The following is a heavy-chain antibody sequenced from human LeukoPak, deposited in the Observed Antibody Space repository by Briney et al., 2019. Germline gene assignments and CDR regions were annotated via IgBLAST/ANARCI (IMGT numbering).Heavy chain of an antibody. CDR3: ASYSYYYDSSGYFDY. V-gene: IGHV4-59*02. Sequence: SETLSLTCTVSGGSVSSYYWSWIRQPPGKGLEWIGYIYYSGCTNYNPSLKSRVTISVDTSKNQFSLKLSSVTAADTAVYYCASYSYYYDSSGYFDYWGQGTLVTVSS. D-gene: IGHD3-22*01. CDR1: GGSVSSYY. J-gene: IGHJ4*02. CDR2: IYYSGCT.